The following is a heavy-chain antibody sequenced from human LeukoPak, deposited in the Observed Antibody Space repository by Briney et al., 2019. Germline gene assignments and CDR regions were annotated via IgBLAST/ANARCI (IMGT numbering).Heavy chain of an antibody. D-gene: IGHD2-15*01. CDR3: AREGYCSGGSCPPGRY. CDR2: IYPGDSDT. Sequence: GESLKISCKGSGYSFTSYWIGWVRQMPGKGLEWMGIIYPGDSDTRYSPSFQGQVTISAAKSISTAYLQWSSLKASDTAMYYCAREGYCSGGSCPPGRYWGQGTLVTVSS. J-gene: IGHJ4*02. V-gene: IGHV5-51*01. CDR1: GYSFTSYW.